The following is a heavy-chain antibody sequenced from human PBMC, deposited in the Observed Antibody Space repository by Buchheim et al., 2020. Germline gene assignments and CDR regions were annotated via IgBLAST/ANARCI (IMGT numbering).Heavy chain of an antibody. D-gene: IGHD3-22*01. CDR1: GFTFSSYS. Sequence: EVQLVESGGGLVKPGGSLRLSCAASGFTFSSYSMNWVRQAPGKGLEWVSSISSSSSYIYYADSVKGRFTISSDNAKNSLYLQMNSLRAEDTAVYYCARASYYYDSSGYYEVYDYWSQGTL. CDR3: ARASYYYDSSGYYEVYDY. V-gene: IGHV3-21*01. J-gene: IGHJ4*02. CDR2: ISSSSSYI.